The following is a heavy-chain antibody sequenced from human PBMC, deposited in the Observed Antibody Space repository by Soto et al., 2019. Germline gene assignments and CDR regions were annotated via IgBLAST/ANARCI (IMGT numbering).Heavy chain of an antibody. CDR3: ASESGCDYHNCYLDV. Sequence: QVQLVESGGGVVQPGRSLSLSCAASGFTFSNYAMHWVRQAPGKGLEWVTIIWYDGSKKNYTDSVKGRFTTSRDNFKNALYLQMNSLRVEDRGAYYCASESGCDYHNCYLDVWGKGTTVTVSS. CDR1: GFTFSNYA. J-gene: IGHJ6*03. D-gene: IGHD4-17*01. V-gene: IGHV3-33*01. CDR2: IWYDGSKK.